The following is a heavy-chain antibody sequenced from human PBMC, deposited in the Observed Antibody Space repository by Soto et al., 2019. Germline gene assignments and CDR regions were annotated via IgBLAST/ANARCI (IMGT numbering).Heavy chain of an antibody. CDR3: ARSNVNRKARYGSGSYDWFDP. CDR2: IYYSGST. CDR1: GGSISSGDYY. D-gene: IGHD3-10*01. Sequence: SETLSLTCTVSGGSISSGDYYWSWIRQPPGKGLEWIGYIYYSGSTYYNPSLKSRVTISVDTSKNQFSLKLSSVTAADTAVYYCARSNVNRKARYGSGSYDWFDPWGQGTRVTVSS. V-gene: IGHV4-30-4*01. J-gene: IGHJ5*02.